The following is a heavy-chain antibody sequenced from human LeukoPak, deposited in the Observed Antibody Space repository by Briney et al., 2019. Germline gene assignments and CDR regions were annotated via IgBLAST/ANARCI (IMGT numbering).Heavy chain of an antibody. V-gene: IGHV3-7*05. D-gene: IGHD2-8*02. Sequence: HPGGSLRLSCAASGFTFSSHWMTWVRQAPGKGLEGVANINQDGSEEYYVDYLMGRFSISRDNTKKSLYLRMNSLRADDTAVYYCARDATPDGVILDYWGQGALVTVSS. CDR3: ARDATPDGVILDY. CDR1: GFTFSSHW. CDR2: INQDGSEE. J-gene: IGHJ4*02.